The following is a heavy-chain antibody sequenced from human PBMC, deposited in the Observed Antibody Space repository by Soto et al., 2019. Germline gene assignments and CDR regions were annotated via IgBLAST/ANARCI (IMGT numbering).Heavy chain of an antibody. V-gene: IGHV1-69*02. J-gene: IGHJ4*02. D-gene: IGHD5-12*01. Sequence: QVQLVQSGAEVKKPGSSVKVSCTASGGTFSSYTISWVRQAPGQGLEWMGRIIPILGIVNYAQKFQGRVMITADKSTSTAYRELSSLRSEDTAGYYCERGSIVARIFFDYWGQGALVAVSS. CDR3: ERGSIVARIFFDY. CDR1: GGTFSSYT. CDR2: IIPILGIV.